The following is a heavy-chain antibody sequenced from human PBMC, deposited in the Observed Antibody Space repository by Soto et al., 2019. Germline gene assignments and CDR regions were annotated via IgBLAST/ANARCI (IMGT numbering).Heavy chain of an antibody. Sequence: QVQLQESGPGLVKPSQTLSLTCTVSGGSTSRSSAYYWSWIRQHPEKGLEWIGYIYSGGTTNYNPSLRSRVTISLDTAKNQFYLNLSSVTAADTALYYCARDGGPRGDYYYAMDVWGQGTTVTVSS. CDR1: GGSTSRSSAYY. V-gene: IGHV4-31*03. CDR3: ARDGGPRGDYYYAMDV. CDR2: IYSGGTT. J-gene: IGHJ6*02. D-gene: IGHD3-10*01.